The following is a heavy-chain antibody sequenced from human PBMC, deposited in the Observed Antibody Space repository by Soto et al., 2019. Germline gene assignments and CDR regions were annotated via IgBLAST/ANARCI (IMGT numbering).Heavy chain of an antibody. CDR1: GGSISSGGYY. CDR3: ARVVGDIVVVPEWYFDL. V-gene: IGHV4-31*03. Sequence: QVQLQESGPGLVKPSQTLSLTCTVSGGSISSGGYYWSWIRQHPGKGLEWIGYIYYSGSTYYNPSLKSRVTISVDTSKNQFSLKLSSVTAADTAVYYCARVVGDIVVVPEWYFDLWGRGPLVTVSS. CDR2: IYYSGST. D-gene: IGHD2-2*01. J-gene: IGHJ2*01.